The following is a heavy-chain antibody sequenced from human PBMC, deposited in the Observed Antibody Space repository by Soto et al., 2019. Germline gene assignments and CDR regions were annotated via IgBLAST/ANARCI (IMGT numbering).Heavy chain of an antibody. CDR3: ARDPWAADY. CDR1: GFTVSNNY. J-gene: IGHJ4*02. V-gene: IGHV3-66*01. D-gene: IGHD3-16*01. Sequence: PGGSLRLSCAASGFTVSNNYMSWVRQAPGKGLEWVSVIYSGGSTFYADSVRGRFTISRDNSKNTVNLQMNSLRAEDTAVYYCARDPWAADYWGQGTLVTVSS. CDR2: IYSGGST.